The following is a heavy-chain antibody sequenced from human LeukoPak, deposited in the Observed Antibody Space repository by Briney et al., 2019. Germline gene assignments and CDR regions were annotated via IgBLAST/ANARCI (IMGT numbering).Heavy chain of an antibody. J-gene: IGHJ4*02. V-gene: IGHV1-18*04. D-gene: IGHD5/OR15-5a*01. CDR2: ISAYNGNT. CDR1: GYTFTGYY. Sequence: ASVKVSCKASGYTFTGYYMHWVRQAPGQGLEWMGWISAYNGNTNYAQKLQGRVTMTTDTSTSTAYMELRSLRSDDTAVYYCARILRAHFDYWGQGTLVTVSS. CDR3: ARILRAHFDY.